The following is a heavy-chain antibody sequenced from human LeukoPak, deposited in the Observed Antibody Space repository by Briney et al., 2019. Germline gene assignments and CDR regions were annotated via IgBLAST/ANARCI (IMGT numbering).Heavy chain of an antibody. CDR2: ISGSAVDT. CDR3: AQDSMVRGVIIPI. D-gene: IGHD3-10*01. V-gene: IGHV3-23*01. J-gene: IGHJ4*02. Sequence: GGSLRLSCSTSGVTFGSYGMTWVRQAPGKGREWVSAISGSAVDTWYADSVKGRFTISRDNSKDTLYLQMNSLRAEDTAVYYCAQDSMVRGVIIPIWRQGTLVTVPS. CDR1: GVTFGSYG.